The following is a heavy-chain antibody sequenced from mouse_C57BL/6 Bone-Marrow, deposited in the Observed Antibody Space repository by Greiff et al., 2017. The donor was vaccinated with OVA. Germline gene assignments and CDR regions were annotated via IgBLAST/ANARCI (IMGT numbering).Heavy chain of an antibody. J-gene: IGHJ2*01. Sequence: VQLKESGTVLARPGASVKMSCKTSGYTFTSYCMHWVNQRPGQGLEWIGAIYPGNSETSYKQKFKGKANLTADTSASNAYMGLSSLTNEDAAVYYCAIREHGSSTKDCYFDDWGKGTTLTVSS. CDR3: AIREHGSSTKDCYFDD. CDR1: GYTFTSYC. CDR2: IYPGNSET. D-gene: IGHD1-1*01. V-gene: IGHV1-5*01.